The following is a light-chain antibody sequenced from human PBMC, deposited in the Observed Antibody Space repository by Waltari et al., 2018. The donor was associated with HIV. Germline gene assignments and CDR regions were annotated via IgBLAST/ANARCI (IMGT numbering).Light chain of an antibody. V-gene: IGLV2-11*01. J-gene: IGLJ1*01. Sequence: QSALTQPRSVSGSPGQSVTISCAGTNSHIDNSNRVSWYQQHPNRAPKLLIFDVTQRPSGVPDRFSGSESGNTASLAISGLQPEDEAEYYCTSYAGINNVVFGPGTKVTVL. CDR2: DVT. CDR3: TSYAGINNVV. CDR1: NSHIDNSNR.